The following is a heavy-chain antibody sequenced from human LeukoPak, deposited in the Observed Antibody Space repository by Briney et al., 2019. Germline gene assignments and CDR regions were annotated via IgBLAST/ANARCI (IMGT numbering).Heavy chain of an antibody. D-gene: IGHD4-11*01. CDR1: GFTFSRFW. J-gene: IGHJ4*02. Sequence: GGSLRLSCSASGFTFSRFWMSWVRQAPGKGLEYVALIKQGGSEIYHMDSVKGRFTLSRDDATNSLYLQINSLRVEDTALYYCARDRESESDSEGDYWGQGTLVTVSS. V-gene: IGHV3-7*01. CDR3: ARDRESESDSEGDY. CDR2: IKQGGSEI.